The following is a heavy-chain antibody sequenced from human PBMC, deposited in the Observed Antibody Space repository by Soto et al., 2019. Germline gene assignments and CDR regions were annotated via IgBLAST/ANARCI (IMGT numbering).Heavy chain of an antibody. CDR3: ARPGGYCSGGSCYPGYYYGMDV. V-gene: IGHV1-69*02. CDR2: IIPILGIA. Sequence: QVQLVQSGAEVKKPGSSVKVSCKASGGTFSSYTISWVRQAPGQGLEWMGRIIPILGIANYAQKFQGRVTITADKSTSTAYMELSSRRSEDTAVYYCARPGGYCSGGSCYPGYYYGMDVWGQGTTVTVSS. CDR1: GGTFSSYT. J-gene: IGHJ6*02. D-gene: IGHD2-15*01.